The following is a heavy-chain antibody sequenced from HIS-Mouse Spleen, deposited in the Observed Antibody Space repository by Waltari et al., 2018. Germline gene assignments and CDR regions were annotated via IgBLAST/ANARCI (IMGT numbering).Heavy chain of an antibody. CDR3: ARRHIVVVTAIRSAFDI. CDR2: IKHSGRT. Sequence: QVQLQQWGAGLLKPSETLSLTCAVYGGSFSGYYWSWIRQPPGKGLEWIGEIKHSGRTNYNPSLKSRVTISVDTSKNQFSLKLSSVTAADTAVYYCARRHIVVVTAIRSAFDIWGQGTMVTVSS. J-gene: IGHJ3*02. V-gene: IGHV4-34*01. CDR1: GGSFSGYY. D-gene: IGHD2-21*02.